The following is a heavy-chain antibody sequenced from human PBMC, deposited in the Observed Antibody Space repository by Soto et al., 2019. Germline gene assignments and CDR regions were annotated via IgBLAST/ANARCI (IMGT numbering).Heavy chain of an antibody. Sequence: GGSLRLSCAVSGFTFSSFNMNWVRQAPGKGLEWVSSITSSGTYIYYANSAKGRFTVSRDNAKNSLYLQMKRLRAEDTAVYYCARDLGGSSLYYFDYWGPGTLVTVSS. D-gene: IGHD1-26*01. CDR3: ARDLGGSSLYYFDY. CDR2: ITSSGTYI. CDR1: GFTFSSFN. J-gene: IGHJ4*01. V-gene: IGHV3-21*01.